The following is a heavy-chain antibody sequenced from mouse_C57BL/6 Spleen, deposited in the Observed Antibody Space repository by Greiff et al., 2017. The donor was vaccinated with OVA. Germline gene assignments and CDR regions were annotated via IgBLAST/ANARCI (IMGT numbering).Heavy chain of an antibody. CDR3: ARSSTTVVARNLAWFAY. J-gene: IGHJ3*01. Sequence: EVQLQESGPELVKPGASVKISCKASGYSFTDYYMNWVKQSHGKSLAWIGVINPNYGTTNYNQKFQGKATLTVDKSSSTAYMQLNSLTSEDSAVYYCARSSTTVVARNLAWFAYWGQGTLVTVSA. D-gene: IGHD1-1*01. CDR2: INPNYGTT. V-gene: IGHV1-39*01. CDR1: GYSFTDYY.